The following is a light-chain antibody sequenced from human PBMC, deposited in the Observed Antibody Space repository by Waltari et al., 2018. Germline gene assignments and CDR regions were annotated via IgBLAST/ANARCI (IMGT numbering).Light chain of an antibody. Sequence: QSALTQPASVSASPGQSITIPCTGSSSDVGGYNYVSWYQQHPGKAPKLMIYDVNKWPSGVSNRFSGSKSGNTAFLTISGLQVEDEADYYCSSYRSSSYTGSDSHVVFGGGTKLTVL. J-gene: IGLJ2*01. CDR1: SSDVGGYNY. CDR2: DVN. V-gene: IGLV2-14*03. CDR3: SSYRSSSYTGSDSHVV.